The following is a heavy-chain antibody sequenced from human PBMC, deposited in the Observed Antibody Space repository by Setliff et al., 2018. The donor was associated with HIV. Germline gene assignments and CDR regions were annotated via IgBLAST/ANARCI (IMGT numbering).Heavy chain of an antibody. Sequence: SETLSLTCAVYNGSFSGNYWTWIRQAPGKGLEWIGEINHRGSTNYNSALKGRVTISVDTSKRQFSLKLTSVTAADTAVYYCSKGLNPSVMVAALVEDSWGHGTLVTVSS. D-gene: IGHD2-15*01. CDR1: NGSFSGNY. CDR3: SKGLNPSVMVAALVEDS. V-gene: IGHV4-34*01. J-gene: IGHJ5*01. CDR2: INHRGST.